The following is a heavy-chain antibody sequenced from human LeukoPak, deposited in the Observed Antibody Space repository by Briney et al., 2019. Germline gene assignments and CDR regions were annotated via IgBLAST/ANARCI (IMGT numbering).Heavy chain of an antibody. D-gene: IGHD1-26*01. CDR2: ISTYNGDT. J-gene: IGHJ4*02. Sequence: GASVKVPCKASGYTFTSHGITWVRQAPGQGLEWMGWISTYNGDTNYAQNLQGRVTMTTDTSTSTAYMDLRSLRSDDTAVYYCARDTGSSPGDYWGQGTLVTVSS. V-gene: IGHV1-18*01. CDR1: GYTFTSHG. CDR3: ARDTGSSPGDY.